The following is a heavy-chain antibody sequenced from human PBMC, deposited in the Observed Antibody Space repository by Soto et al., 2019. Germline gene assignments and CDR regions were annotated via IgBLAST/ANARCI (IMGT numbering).Heavy chain of an antibody. V-gene: IGHV4-59*01. D-gene: IGHD6-19*01. CDR1: GGSISSYY. CDR3: ARGDRYSSGWHDY. CDR2: IYYSGST. Sequence: QVQLQESGPGLVKPSETLSLTCTVSGGSISSYYWSWIRQPPGKGLEWIGYIYYSGSTNYNPSLQIRVTISVDTSKNQCSLKLSSVTAADTAVYYCARGDRYSSGWHDYWGQGTLVTVSS. J-gene: IGHJ4*02.